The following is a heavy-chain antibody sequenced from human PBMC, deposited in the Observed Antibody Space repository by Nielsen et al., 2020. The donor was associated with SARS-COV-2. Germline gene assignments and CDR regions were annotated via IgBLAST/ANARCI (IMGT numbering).Heavy chain of an antibody. D-gene: IGHD3-10*01. V-gene: IGHV3-23*01. CDR1: GFTFNIYA. J-gene: IGHJ3*01. CDR2: VSASGGST. CDR3: AKDGVVRGDALDL. Sequence: GESLKISCAASGFTFNIYAMAWVRRAPGRGLQWVTGVSASGGSTYYTDSVKGRFSISRDNSKNTLFQQMHSLRVEDTAVYYCAKDGVVRGDALDLWGQGTMVTVSS.